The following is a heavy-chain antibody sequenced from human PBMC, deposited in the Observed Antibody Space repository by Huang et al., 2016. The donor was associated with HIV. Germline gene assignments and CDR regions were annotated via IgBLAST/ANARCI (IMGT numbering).Heavy chain of an antibody. CDR2: SFPDDSAT. CDR3: ARRFSSSSGYFDY. D-gene: IGHD6-6*01. J-gene: IGHJ4*02. V-gene: IGHV5-51*01. Sequence: VQLVQSGAEVKKPGESLKISCKGSGYSFSSYWIAWVRQMPGTGLEWMGISFPDDSATTYCPSLEGHVTISADKSIGTAYLQWSSLKASYTAMYYCARRFSSSSGYFDYWGQGSLVTVSS. CDR1: GYSFSSYW.